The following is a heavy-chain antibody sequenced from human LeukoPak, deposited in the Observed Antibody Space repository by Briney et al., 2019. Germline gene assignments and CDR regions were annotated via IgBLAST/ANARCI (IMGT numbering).Heavy chain of an antibody. V-gene: IGHV1-18*01. CDR3: ARGRDIAEAHY. D-gene: IGHD6-13*01. Sequence: GPSVKVSCKASGYTFTSYGISWVRQAPGQGLEWMGWISAYNGNTNYAQKLQGRVTMTTHTSTSTAYMELRSLSSDDTAVYYCARGRDIAEAHYWGQGTLVTVSS. CDR1: GYTFTSYG. CDR2: ISAYNGNT. J-gene: IGHJ4*02.